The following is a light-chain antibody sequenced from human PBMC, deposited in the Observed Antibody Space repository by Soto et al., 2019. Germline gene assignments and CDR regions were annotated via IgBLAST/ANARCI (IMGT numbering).Light chain of an antibody. V-gene: IGLV1-44*01. J-gene: IGLJ3*02. Sequence: QSVLTQPPSASGTPGQRVTISCSGSYSTIGSKTLNWYQHLPGSAPKLLIYTSNQRPSGVPDRFSGSKSGTSASLAISGLRSEDEAEYYCAAWDDSLSGVVFGGGTKLTVL. CDR2: TSN. CDR3: AAWDDSLSGVV. CDR1: YSTIGSKT.